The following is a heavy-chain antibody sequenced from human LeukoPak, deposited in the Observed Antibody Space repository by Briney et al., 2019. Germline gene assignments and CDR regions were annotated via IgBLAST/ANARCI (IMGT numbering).Heavy chain of an antibody. V-gene: IGHV3-48*01. CDR3: ARGGAARPDY. J-gene: IGHJ4*02. Sequence: GGSLRLSCAASGFTFSSYGINWVRQTPGKGLEWVSYISSSSSAINYADSVRGRFTISRDNAKNSLYLQMNSLRPEDTAVYYCARGGAARPDYWGQGTLVTVSS. D-gene: IGHD6-6*01. CDR2: ISSSSSAI. CDR1: GFTFSSYG.